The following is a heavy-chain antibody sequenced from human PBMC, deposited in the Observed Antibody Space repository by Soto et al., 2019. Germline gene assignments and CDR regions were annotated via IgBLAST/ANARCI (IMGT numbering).Heavy chain of an antibody. Sequence: EVQLVESGGGLVQPGGSLTLSCAASGFNLSAHDMHWVRQVKGKGLEWVSALGVAGNTFESACVKGRFTISRENAKNSMYLQMKSLRAGDTAVYFCARGADFWSGSRYYHYAYDLDGWGHGTTVTVSS. J-gene: IGHJ6*02. CDR3: ARGADFWSGSRYYHYAYDLDG. CDR1: GFNLSAHD. V-gene: IGHV3-13*01. D-gene: IGHD3-3*01. CDR2: LGVAGNT.